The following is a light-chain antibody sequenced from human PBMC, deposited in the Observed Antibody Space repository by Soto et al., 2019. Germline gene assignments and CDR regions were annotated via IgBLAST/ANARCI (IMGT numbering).Light chain of an antibody. V-gene: IGLV2-14*02. Sequence: QSVLAQPASVSGSPGQSITISCTGVSSDYDLVSWYQHHTGKAPKLLIYEGSKRPSGVSTRFSGSKSGTTASLTISGLQAEDEADYYCSSYGVLFGGGTKLTVL. CDR1: SSDYDL. CDR2: EGS. J-gene: IGLJ2*01. CDR3: SSYGVL.